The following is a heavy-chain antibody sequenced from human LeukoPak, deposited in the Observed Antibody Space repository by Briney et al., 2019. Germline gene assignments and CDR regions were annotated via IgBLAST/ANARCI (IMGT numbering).Heavy chain of an antibody. V-gene: IGHV1-18*01. CDR3: ARDLLDYGDYGYYGMDV. Sequence: ASVKVSCKASGYTFTSYGISWVRQAPGQGLEWMGWISAYNGNTNYAQKLQGRVTMTTDTSTSTAYMELRSLRSDDTAVYYCARDLLDYGDYGYYGMDVWGQGTTVTVSS. CDR1: GYTFTSYG. D-gene: IGHD4-17*01. CDR2: ISAYNGNT. J-gene: IGHJ6*02.